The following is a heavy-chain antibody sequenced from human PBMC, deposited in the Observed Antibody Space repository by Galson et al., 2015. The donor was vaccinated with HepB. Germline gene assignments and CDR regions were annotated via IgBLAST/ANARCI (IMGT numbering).Heavy chain of an antibody. D-gene: IGHD3-3*01. CDR2: ISYDGSNK. V-gene: IGHV3-30*18. CDR1: GFTFSSYG. J-gene: IGHJ4*02. CDR3: AKGGLLRDKTGFDY. Sequence: SLRLSCAASGFTFSSYGMHWVRRAPGKGLAWVAVISYDGSNKYYADSVKGRFTISRDNSKNTLYLQMNSLRAEDTAVYYCAKGGLLRDKTGFDYWGQGTLVTVSS.